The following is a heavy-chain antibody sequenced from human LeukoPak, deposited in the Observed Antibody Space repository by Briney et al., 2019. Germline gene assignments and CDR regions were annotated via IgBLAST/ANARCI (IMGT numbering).Heavy chain of an antibody. CDR3: AREELSNWNNGQH. V-gene: IGHV1-18*01. Sequence: GASVKVSCKASGYTFTSYGISWVRQAPGQGLEWMGWISAYNGNTNYAQKLQGRVTMTTDTSTSTAYMELSSLRSEDTAVYYCAREELSNWNNGQHWGQGTLVTVSS. D-gene: IGHD1/OR15-1a*01. CDR1: GYTFTSYG. J-gene: IGHJ1*01. CDR2: ISAYNGNT.